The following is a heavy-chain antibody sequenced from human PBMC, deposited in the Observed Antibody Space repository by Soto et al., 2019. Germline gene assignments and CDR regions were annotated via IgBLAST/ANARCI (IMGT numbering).Heavy chain of an antibody. J-gene: IGHJ6*02. CDR3: ARDLRVVPAAITGMDV. Sequence: RASVKVSCKASGGTFSSYAISWVRQAPGQGLEWMGGIIPIFGTANYAQKFQGRVTITADESTSTAYMELSSLRSEDTAVYYCARDLRVVPAAITGMDVWGQGTTVTVSS. D-gene: IGHD2-2*02. CDR1: GGTFSSYA. V-gene: IGHV1-69*13. CDR2: IIPIFGTA.